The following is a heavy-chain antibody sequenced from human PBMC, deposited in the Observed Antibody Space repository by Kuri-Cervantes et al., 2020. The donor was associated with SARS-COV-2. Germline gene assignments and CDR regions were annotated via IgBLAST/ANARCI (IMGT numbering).Heavy chain of an antibody. CDR2: ISYDGSNK. CDR1: GFTFSSYG. CDR3: AKTVEMATIYYYYYGMDV. J-gene: IGHJ6*02. V-gene: IGHV3-30*18. D-gene: IGHD5-24*01. Sequence: GGSLRLSCAASGFTFSSYGMHWVRQAPGKGLEWVAVISYDGSNKYYADSVKGRFTISRDNAKNSLYLQMNSLRAEDTAVYYCAKTVEMATIYYYYYGMDVWGQGTTVTVSS.